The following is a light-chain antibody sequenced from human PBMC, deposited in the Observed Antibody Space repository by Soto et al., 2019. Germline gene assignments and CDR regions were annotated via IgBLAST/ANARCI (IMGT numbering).Light chain of an antibody. CDR1: SGSIANNY. J-gene: IGLJ3*02. CDR2: ENN. Sequence: NFMLTQPHSVSESPGKTVTISCTRSSGSIANNYVQWYQQRPGSAPATVIYENNQRSSGVPDRFSGSIDSSSNSASLTISGLKTEDEADYHCQSYDSSTPNWVFGGGTKLTVL. V-gene: IGLV6-57*03. CDR3: QSYDSSTPNWV.